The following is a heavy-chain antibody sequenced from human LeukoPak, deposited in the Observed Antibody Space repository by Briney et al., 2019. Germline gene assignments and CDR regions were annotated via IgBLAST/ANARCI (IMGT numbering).Heavy chain of an antibody. D-gene: IGHD3-16*02. CDR1: GGSISSYY. CDR3: ATSRGGDYVWGSYRAAFDI. CDR2: IYYSGST. V-gene: IGHV4-59*01. J-gene: IGHJ3*02. Sequence: SETLSLTCTVSGGSISSYYWSWIRQPPGKGLEWIGYIYYSGSTNYNPSLKSRVTISVDTSKNQFSLKLSSVTAADTAVYYCATSRGGDYVWGSYRAAFDIWGQGTMVTVSS.